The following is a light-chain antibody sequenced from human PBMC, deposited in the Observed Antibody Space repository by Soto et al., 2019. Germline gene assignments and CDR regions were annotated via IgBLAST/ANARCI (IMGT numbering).Light chain of an antibody. Sequence: PGERSTLSCRASQSVSSYFAWYQQKPGQAPRLLIYYASTRAAGIPARFSGSGSGTDFTLTISSLEPEDLAVYYCQQRGDWPLTFGGGTKVEIK. J-gene: IGKJ4*01. CDR1: QSVSSY. V-gene: IGKV3-11*01. CDR3: QQRGDWPLT. CDR2: YAS.